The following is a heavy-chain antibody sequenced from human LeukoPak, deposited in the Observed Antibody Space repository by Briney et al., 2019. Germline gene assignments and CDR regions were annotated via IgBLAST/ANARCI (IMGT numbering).Heavy chain of an antibody. Sequence: RPGGSLRLSCVGSGFNFDDYAMNWVRQAPGKGLEWVSRINWNGDNIKYADSVKDRFTISRDNAKNTLYLQMNSLRAEDTAVYYCARRAGAYSHPYDYWGQGTLVTVSS. D-gene: IGHD4/OR15-4a*01. CDR1: GFNFDDYA. CDR3: ARRAGAYSHPYDY. J-gene: IGHJ4*02. V-gene: IGHV3-20*04. CDR2: INWNGDNI.